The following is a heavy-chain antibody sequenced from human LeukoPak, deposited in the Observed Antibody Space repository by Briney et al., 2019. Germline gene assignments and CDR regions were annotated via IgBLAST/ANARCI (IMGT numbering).Heavy chain of an antibody. CDR3: ARDGITIIVENWFAP. CDR1: GYTFTSYG. CDR2: ISAYNGNT. J-gene: IGHJ5*02. Sequence: GASVKVSCKASGYTFTSYGISWVRQAPGQGLEWMGWISAYNGNTNYAQKLQGRVTMTTDTSTSTAYMELRSLRSDDTAVYYCARDGITIIVENWFAPWGQGTLATVSS. V-gene: IGHV1-18*01. D-gene: IGHD3-22*01.